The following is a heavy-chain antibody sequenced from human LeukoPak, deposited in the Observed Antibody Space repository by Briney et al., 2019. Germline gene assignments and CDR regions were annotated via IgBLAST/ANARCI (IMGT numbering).Heavy chain of an antibody. D-gene: IGHD5-18*01. CDR2: INLNSGGT. J-gene: IGHJ4*02. V-gene: IGHV1-2*02. CDR1: GYTFTDYC. Sequence: GASVKVSCKASGYTFTDYCMSWVRQAPGEGLEWMGWINLNSGGTNFAQEFQGRVTLTRDTSISTAYMELTRLRTDDTAMYYCANIQLWLPYWGQGTLVTASS. CDR3: ANIQLWLPY.